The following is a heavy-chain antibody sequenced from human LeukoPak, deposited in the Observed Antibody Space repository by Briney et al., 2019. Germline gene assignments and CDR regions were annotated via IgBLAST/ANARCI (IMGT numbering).Heavy chain of an antibody. J-gene: IGHJ4*02. D-gene: IGHD3-9*01. V-gene: IGHV3-21*01. CDR3: VRDLGRYDIPY. CDR2: ITVTSYI. Sequence: GGCLRLSCTASGFTFNTYSMTSVRQAPGKGVEWVSSITVTSYIYYAASVKGRFTISRDNGKNSLYLQMSSLRADDTAVYYCVRDLGRYDIPYWGQGTLVTVSS. CDR1: GFTFNTYS.